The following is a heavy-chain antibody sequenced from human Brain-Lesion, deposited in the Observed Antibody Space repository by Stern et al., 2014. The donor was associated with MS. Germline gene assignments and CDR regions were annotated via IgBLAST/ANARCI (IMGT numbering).Heavy chain of an antibody. D-gene: IGHD5-18*01. J-gene: IGHJ5*02. V-gene: IGHV1-69*06. CDR2: IIPIFDSP. Sequence: QMQLVQSGPEVKKPGSSVQVSCKASGGTFGTYPITWLRQAPGQGLEWMGRIIPIFDSPNYAQKFQGRVTITADRSTTTVYMKLSSLKSDDAAVYYCAKDGPALVTNWFDPWGRGTLVTVSS. CDR1: GGTFGTYP. CDR3: AKDGPALVTNWFDP.